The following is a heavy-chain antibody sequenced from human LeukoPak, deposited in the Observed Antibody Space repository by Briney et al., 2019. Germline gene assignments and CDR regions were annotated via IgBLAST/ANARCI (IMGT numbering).Heavy chain of an antibody. D-gene: IGHD2-2*01. CDR3: ARNDYAKYYFDY. Sequence: RSLRLSSAASGFTFVSHAMHWVRQAPGKGLEWVAVISYGGSSRYYADSVKGRFTVSRDNSKNTLYLQMNSLRAEDTAVYYCARNDYAKYYFDYWGQGTLVTVSS. J-gene: IGHJ4*02. V-gene: IGHV3-30-3*01. CDR2: ISYGGSSR. CDR1: GFTFVSHA.